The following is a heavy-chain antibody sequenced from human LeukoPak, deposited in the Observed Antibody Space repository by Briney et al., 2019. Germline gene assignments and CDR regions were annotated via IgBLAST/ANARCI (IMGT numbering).Heavy chain of an antibody. CDR3: ARHITYVSSSFGY. D-gene: IGHD6-6*01. J-gene: IGHJ4*02. Sequence: SETLSLTCAVSGYSISSGYYWGWIRQPPGKGLEWIGSIYHSGSTYYNPSLKSRVTISVDTSKNQFSLKLCSVTAADTAVYYCARHITYVSSSFGYWGQGTLVTVSS. CDR1: GYSISSGYY. V-gene: IGHV4-38-2*01. CDR2: IYHSGST.